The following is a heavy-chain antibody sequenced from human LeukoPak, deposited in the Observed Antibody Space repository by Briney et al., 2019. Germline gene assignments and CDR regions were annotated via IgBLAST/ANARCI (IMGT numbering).Heavy chain of an antibody. J-gene: IGHJ6*02. D-gene: IGHD4-17*01. CDR1: GYTLAELS. Sequence: ASVKVSCKVSGYTLAELSMHWVRQAPGKGLEWMGGFDPEDGETIYAQKFQGRVTITEDTSTDTAYMELSSLRSEDTAVYYCATQYGDRLYYYGMDVWGQGTTVTVSS. V-gene: IGHV1-24*01. CDR3: ATQYGDRLYYYGMDV. CDR2: FDPEDGET.